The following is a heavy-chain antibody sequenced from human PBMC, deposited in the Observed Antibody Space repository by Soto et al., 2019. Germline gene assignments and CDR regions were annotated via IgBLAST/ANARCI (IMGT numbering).Heavy chain of an antibody. CDR3: ARDARGDSSGYTNWFDP. J-gene: IGHJ5*02. D-gene: IGHD3-22*01. CDR1: GFTFSSYS. V-gene: IGHV3-48*02. CDR2: ISSSSSTI. Sequence: GGSLRLSCAASGFTFSSYSMNWVRQAPGKGLEWVSYISSSSSTIYYADSVKGRFTISRDNAKNSLYLQMNSLRDEYTAVYYCARDARGDSSGYTNWFDPWGQGTLVTVSS.